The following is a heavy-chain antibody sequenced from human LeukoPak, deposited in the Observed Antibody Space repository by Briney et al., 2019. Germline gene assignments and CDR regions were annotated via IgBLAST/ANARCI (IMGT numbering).Heavy chain of an antibody. D-gene: IGHD3-22*01. CDR2: IWYDGSNK. J-gene: IGHJ4*02. CDR3: AKPGYYYDSSGYYIDY. V-gene: IGHV3-33*06. Sequence: PGGSLRLSCAASGFTFSSYGMQWVRQAPGKGLEWVAVIWYDGSNKYYADSVKGRFTISRDNSKNTLYLQMNSLRAEDTAVYYCAKPGYYYDSSGYYIDYWGQGTLVTVSS. CDR1: GFTFSSYG.